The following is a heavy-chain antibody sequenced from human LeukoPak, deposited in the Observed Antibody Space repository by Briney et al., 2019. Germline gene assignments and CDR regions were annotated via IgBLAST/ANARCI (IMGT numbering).Heavy chain of an antibody. V-gene: IGHV4-34*01. Sequence: PSETLSLTCAVYGGSFSGYYWSWIRQPPGKGLEWIGEINHSGSTNYNPSLKSRVTISVDTSKNQFSLKLSSVTAADTAVYYCARGSTVTVNWFDPWGQGTLVTVSS. CDR2: INHSGST. CDR3: ARGSTVTVNWFDP. CDR1: GGSFSGYY. J-gene: IGHJ5*02. D-gene: IGHD4-17*01.